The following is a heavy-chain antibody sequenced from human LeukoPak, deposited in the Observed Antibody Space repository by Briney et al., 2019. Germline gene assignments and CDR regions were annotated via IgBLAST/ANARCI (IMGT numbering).Heavy chain of an antibody. Sequence: PGGSLRLSCAASGFTLSNYAMAWVRQAPGKGLEWVSVIGGGGESTYYADSVKGRFTISRDNSKNTLYLQMNSLRAEDTAVYYCAKVGGIQLWLKKPFDYWGQGTLVTVSS. J-gene: IGHJ4*02. CDR1: GFTLSNYA. D-gene: IGHD5-18*01. CDR3: AKVGGIQLWLKKPFDY. CDR2: IGGGGEST. V-gene: IGHV3-23*01.